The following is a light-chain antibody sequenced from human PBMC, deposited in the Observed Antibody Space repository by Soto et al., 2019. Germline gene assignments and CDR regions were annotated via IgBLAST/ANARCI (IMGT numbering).Light chain of an antibody. CDR2: EDN. Sequence: NFMLTQPHSVSESPGKRVTISCTRSSGSIASNYVQWYQQRPGSAPTTVIYEDNQRPSGVPDRFSGSIDSSSNFASLTISGLKTEDEADYYCQSYDSSNVVFGGGTKLTVL. J-gene: IGLJ2*01. V-gene: IGLV6-57*04. CDR3: QSYDSSNVV. CDR1: SGSIASNY.